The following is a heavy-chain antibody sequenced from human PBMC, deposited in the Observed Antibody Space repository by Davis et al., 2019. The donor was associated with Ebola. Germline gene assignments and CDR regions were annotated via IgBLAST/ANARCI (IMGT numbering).Heavy chain of an antibody. J-gene: IGHJ6*02. CDR1: GFTFSSYA. Sequence: PGGSLRLSCAASGFTFSSYAMSWVRQAPGKGLEWVSAISGSGGSTYYADSVKGRFTISRDNSKNTLYLQMNSLRAEDTAVYYCAKEGTTGPNYYYYYGMDVWGQGTTVTVSS. CDR3: AKEGTTGPNYYYYYGMDV. D-gene: IGHD1-7*01. V-gene: IGHV3-23*01. CDR2: ISGSGGST.